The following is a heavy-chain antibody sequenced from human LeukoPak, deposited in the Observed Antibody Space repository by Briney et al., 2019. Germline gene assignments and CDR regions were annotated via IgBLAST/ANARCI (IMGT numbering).Heavy chain of an antibody. V-gene: IGHV5-51*01. Sequence: GESLKISCKGSGYSFTSYWIGWVRQMPGKGLEWMGIIYPGDSDTRYSPSFQGQVTISADKSISTAYLQLSSLKASDTAMYYCARLPPPRRGYSYGLDYWGQGTLVTVSS. D-gene: IGHD5-18*01. J-gene: IGHJ4*02. CDR1: GYSFTSYW. CDR2: IYPGDSDT. CDR3: ARLPPPRRGYSYGLDY.